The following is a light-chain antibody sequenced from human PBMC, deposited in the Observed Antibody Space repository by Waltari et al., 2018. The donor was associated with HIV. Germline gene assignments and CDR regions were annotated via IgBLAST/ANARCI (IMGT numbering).Light chain of an antibody. CDR2: DTE. Sequence: QSVLTQPPSVSAAPGQKVTISCSRNSSNIGNNFVSWYQQFPGTAPKLLIYDTEKRPSGIPERFSGSKSGTSATLGITGLQTGDEAVYYCGTWDSSLSAGVFGGGTKVTVL. J-gene: IGLJ3*02. CDR3: GTWDSSLSAGV. V-gene: IGLV1-51*01. CDR1: SSNIGNNF.